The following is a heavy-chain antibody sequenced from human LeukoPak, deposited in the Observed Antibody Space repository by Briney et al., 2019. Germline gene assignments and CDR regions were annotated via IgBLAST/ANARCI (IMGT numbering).Heavy chain of an antibody. Sequence: TGGSLRLSCAASGFTFSNYWMHWVRQAPGKGLVWVSRINTDGSNTTYADSVKGRFTISRDNAKNSLYLQMNSLRAEDTAVYYCARDLYRIVVVPHYFDYWGQGTLVTVSS. CDR1: GFTFSNYW. J-gene: IGHJ4*02. V-gene: IGHV3-74*01. CDR2: INTDGSNT. CDR3: ARDLYRIVVVPHYFDY. D-gene: IGHD3-22*01.